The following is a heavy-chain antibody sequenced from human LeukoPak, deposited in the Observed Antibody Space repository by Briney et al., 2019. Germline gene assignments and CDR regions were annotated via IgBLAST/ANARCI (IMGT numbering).Heavy chain of an antibody. D-gene: IGHD3-10*01. CDR3: ARVVYSGSWGYFDY. CDR1: GGSIRSYY. Sequence: SETLSLTCTVSGGSIRSYYWSWIRQPPGKGLEYIGYIYYTGSNNYNPSPTSRVTMSVDTSKNQFSLELSSVTAADTAVYYCARVVYSGSWGYFDYWGQGILVTVSS. J-gene: IGHJ4*02. CDR2: IYYTGSN. V-gene: IGHV4-59*01.